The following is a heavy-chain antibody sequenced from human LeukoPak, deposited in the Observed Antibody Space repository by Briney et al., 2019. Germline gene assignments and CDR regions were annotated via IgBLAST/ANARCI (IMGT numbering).Heavy chain of an antibody. J-gene: IGHJ4*02. CDR1: GGSFSGYY. V-gene: IGHV4-34*01. CDR2: INHSGST. D-gene: IGHD3-9*01. CDR3: ARGGSVYDILTGYYLFDY. Sequence: PSETLSLTCAVYGGSFSGYYWSWIRQPPGKGLEWIGEINHSGSTNYNPSLKSRVTISVGTSKNQFSLKLSSVTAADTAVYYCARGGSVYDILTGYYLFDYWGQGTLVTVSS.